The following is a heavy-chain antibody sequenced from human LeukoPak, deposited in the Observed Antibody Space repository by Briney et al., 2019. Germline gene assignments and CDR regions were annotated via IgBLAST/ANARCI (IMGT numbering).Heavy chain of an antibody. CDR2: IYSGGST. J-gene: IGHJ4*02. V-gene: IGHV3-53*05. Sequence: GGSLRLSCAASGFTVSSNYMSWVRQAPGKGLEWVSVIYSGGSTYYADSVKGRFTISRDNSKNSLYLQMNSLRTEDTALYYCAKDKDDILTGNLDYWGQGTLVTVSS. CDR3: AKDKDDILTGNLDY. CDR1: GFTVSSNY. D-gene: IGHD3-9*01.